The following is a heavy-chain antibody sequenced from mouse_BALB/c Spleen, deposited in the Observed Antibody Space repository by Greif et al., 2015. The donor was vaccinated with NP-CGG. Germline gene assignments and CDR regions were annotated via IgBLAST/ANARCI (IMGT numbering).Heavy chain of an antibody. V-gene: IGHV1S22*01. Sequence: LQQPGSELVRPGASVKLPCKASGYTFTSYWMHWVKQRPGQGLEWIGNIYPGSGSTNYDEKLKSKATLTVDTSSSTAYMQLSSLTSEDSAVYYCTRLGNYGYWGQGTTLTVSS. CDR2: IYPGSGST. CDR1: GYTFTSYW. CDR3: TRLGNYGY. J-gene: IGHJ2*01. D-gene: IGHD2-1*01.